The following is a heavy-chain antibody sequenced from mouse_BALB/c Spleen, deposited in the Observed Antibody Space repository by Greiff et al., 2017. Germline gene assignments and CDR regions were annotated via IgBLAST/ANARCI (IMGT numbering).Heavy chain of an antibody. CDR1: GYAFSSSW. CDR2: IYPGDGDT. J-gene: IGHJ4*01. Sequence: QVQLQQSGPELVKPGASVKISCKASGYAFSSSWMNWVKQRPGQGLEWIGRIYPGDGDTNYNGKFKGKATLTADKSSSTAYMQLSSLTSVDSAVYFCARGRATYAMDYWGQGTSVTVSS. D-gene: IGHD3-1*01. CDR3: ARGRATYAMDY. V-gene: IGHV1-82*01.